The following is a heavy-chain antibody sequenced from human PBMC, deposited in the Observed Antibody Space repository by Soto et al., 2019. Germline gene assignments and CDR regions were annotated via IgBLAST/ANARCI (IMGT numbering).Heavy chain of an antibody. CDR2: IWYDGSNK. V-gene: IGHV3-33*01. Sequence: QVQLVESGGGVVQPGRSLRLSCAASGFTFSSYGMHWVRQAPGKGLEWVAVIWYDGSNKYYADSVKGRFTISRDNSKNTLYLQMNSLRAEDTAVYYCAIESDYDYIWGTISLDYWGQGTLVTVSS. J-gene: IGHJ4*02. D-gene: IGHD3-16*01. CDR3: AIESDYDYIWGTISLDY. CDR1: GFTFSSYG.